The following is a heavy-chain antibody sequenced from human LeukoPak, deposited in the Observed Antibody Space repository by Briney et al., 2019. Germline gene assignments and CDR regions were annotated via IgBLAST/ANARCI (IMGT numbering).Heavy chain of an antibody. CDR1: GFTFRDAA. Sequence: QSGGSLTLSCAASGFTFRDAAMIWVRQAPGKGLEWVSVISGSGGTSYYADSVKGRFTISRDNSKNTLDLQMNSLRAEDTALYYCARGLTAISFIDYWGQGTLVTVSS. CDR3: ARGLTAISFIDY. D-gene: IGHD2-21*02. J-gene: IGHJ4*02. CDR2: ISGSGGTS. V-gene: IGHV3-23*01.